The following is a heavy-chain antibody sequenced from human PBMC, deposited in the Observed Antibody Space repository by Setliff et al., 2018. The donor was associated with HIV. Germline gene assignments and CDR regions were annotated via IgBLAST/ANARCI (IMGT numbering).Heavy chain of an antibody. CDR3: ASRYSSLGHFQH. CDR1: GGSFSADY. V-gene: IGHV4-34*01. CDR2: INHSDATYSDTT. D-gene: IGHD6-13*01. Sequence: SETLSLTCAVYGGSFSADYWSWIRQSPGKGLEWIGEINHSDATYSDTTNYNPSLKSRVSISIDTSKNQFSLKLHSVTAADTAVYYCASRYSSLGHFQHWGQGTLVTVSS. J-gene: IGHJ1*01.